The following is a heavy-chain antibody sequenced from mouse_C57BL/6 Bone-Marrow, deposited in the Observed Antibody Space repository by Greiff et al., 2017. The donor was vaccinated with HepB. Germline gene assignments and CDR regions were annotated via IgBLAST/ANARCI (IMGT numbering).Heavy chain of an antibody. CDR1: GYTFTDYY. Sequence: QVQLKESGAELVRPGASVKLSCKASGYTFTDYYINWVKQRPGQGLEWIARIYPGSGNTYYNEKFKGKATLTAEKSSSTAYMQLSSLTSEDSAVYFCARWLLRRYWYFDVWGTGTTVTVSS. CDR2: IYPGSGNT. V-gene: IGHV1-76*01. CDR3: ARWLLRRYWYFDV. J-gene: IGHJ1*03. D-gene: IGHD2-3*01.